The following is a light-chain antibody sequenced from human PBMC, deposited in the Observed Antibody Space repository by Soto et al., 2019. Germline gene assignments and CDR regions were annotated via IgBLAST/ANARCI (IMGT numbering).Light chain of an antibody. Sequence: DIQMTQSPSSLSASVGDRVTITCRASQSISSYLNWYQQKPGKAPKLLIYAASSLQSGVPSRFSGSGSGTDFTLTISSLQPEDFATYYCQQSYSTPPGTF. V-gene: IGKV1-39*01. CDR2: AAS. J-gene: IGKJ1*01. CDR3: QQSYSTPPGT. CDR1: QSISSY.